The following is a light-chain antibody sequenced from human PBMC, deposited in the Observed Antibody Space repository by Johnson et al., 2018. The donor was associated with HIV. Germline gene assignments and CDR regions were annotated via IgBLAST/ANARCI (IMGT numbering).Light chain of an antibody. CDR3: ETWDSSLSGYV. J-gene: IGLJ1*01. V-gene: IGLV1-51*01. Sequence: QSVLTQPPSVSAAPGQKVTISCFGSDSDIGNNYVSWYQQLPGTAPKLLIYDNNKRPSGIPDRFSGSKSGTSATLGITGLQTGDEADYYCETWDSSLSGYV. CDR1: DSDIGNNY. CDR2: DNN.